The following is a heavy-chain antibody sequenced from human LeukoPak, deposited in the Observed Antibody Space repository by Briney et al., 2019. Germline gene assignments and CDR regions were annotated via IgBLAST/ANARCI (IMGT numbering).Heavy chain of an antibody. Sequence: GGSLRLSCTASEFTFSSYWMSWVRQAPGKGLEWVANIKQDGSEKDYVDSVKGRFTISRDNAKNSLYLQMNNLRAEDTAVYYCARDLGGSYFDYWGQGTLVTVSS. CDR2: IKQDGSEK. D-gene: IGHD1-26*01. CDR1: EFTFSSYW. V-gene: IGHV3-7*01. J-gene: IGHJ4*02. CDR3: ARDLGGSYFDY.